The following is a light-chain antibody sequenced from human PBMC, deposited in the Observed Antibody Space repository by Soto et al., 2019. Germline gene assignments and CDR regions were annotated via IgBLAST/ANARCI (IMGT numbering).Light chain of an antibody. Sequence: ETVLTQSPGTLSLSPGERATLSCRASQSVTSNSLAWYQQRPGQAPRLLIYGASSRPTGIPDRFSGSGSGTDFTLTISRLEPEDFAVYYCQQYGDSPPYTFGQGTKLEIK. CDR2: GAS. V-gene: IGKV3-20*01. J-gene: IGKJ2*01. CDR1: QSVTSNS. CDR3: QQYGDSPPYT.